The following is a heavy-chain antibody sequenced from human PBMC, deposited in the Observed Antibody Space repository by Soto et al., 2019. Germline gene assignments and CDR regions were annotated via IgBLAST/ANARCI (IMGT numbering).Heavy chain of an antibody. V-gene: IGHV4-59*01. CDR2: IYYSGST. CDR1: GGSISSYY. Sequence: PSETLSLTCTVSGGSISSYYLSWIRQPPGKGLEWIGYIYYSGSTNYNPSLKSRVTISVDTSKNQFSLKLSSVTAADTAVYYCARDPFSYYYDSSGSLGAFDIWGQGTMVTVSS. CDR3: ARDPFSYYYDSSGSLGAFDI. D-gene: IGHD3-22*01. J-gene: IGHJ3*02.